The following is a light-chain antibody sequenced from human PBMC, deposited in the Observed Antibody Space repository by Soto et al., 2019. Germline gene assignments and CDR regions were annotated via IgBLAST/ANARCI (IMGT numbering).Light chain of an antibody. J-gene: IGKJ5*01. CDR1: QSVSSSY. Sequence: IVLTQSPGTLAFSPGGRATLSCRASQSVSSSYLAWYQQKPGQAPRLLIYDASNRATGIPARFSGSGSGTDFTLTISSLEPDDFAVYSCQQRSNWPPIPFGQGTRLEIK. V-gene: IGKV3D-20*02. CDR2: DAS. CDR3: QQRSNWPPIP.